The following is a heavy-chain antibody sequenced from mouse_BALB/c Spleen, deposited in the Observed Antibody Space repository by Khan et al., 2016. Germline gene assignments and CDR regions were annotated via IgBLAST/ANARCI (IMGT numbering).Heavy chain of an antibody. J-gene: IGHJ3*01. CDR1: GDSITSGY. CDR2: ISYSGST. Sequence: EVQLQESGPSLVKPSQTLSLTCSVTGDSITSGYWNWIRKFPGNKLEYMGYISYSGSTYYNPSLNSRISTTRDKSKNQYYLQLHSEMTEDPATCLCGRGRSWLAYWGQGTLVTVSA. V-gene: IGHV3-8*02. CDR3: GRGRSWLAY.